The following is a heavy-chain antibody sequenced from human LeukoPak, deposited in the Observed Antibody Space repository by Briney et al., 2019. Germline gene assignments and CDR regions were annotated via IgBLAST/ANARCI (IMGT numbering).Heavy chain of an antibody. J-gene: IGHJ6*03. CDR1: GFTFSSYA. CDR3: ARYYYSFFYMDV. CDR2: IYYSGTT. Sequence: PGGSLRLSCAASGFTFSSYAMSWVRQAPGKGLEWIGNIYYSGTTNYNPSLKSRVTISVDTSKNQFSLKLSSVTAADTAVYYCARYYYSFFYMDVWGKGTTLTVSS. V-gene: IGHV4-59*01.